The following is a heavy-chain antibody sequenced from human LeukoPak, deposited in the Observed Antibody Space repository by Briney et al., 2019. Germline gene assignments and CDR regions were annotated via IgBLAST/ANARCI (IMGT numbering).Heavy chain of an antibody. J-gene: IGHJ4*02. D-gene: IGHD3-22*01. CDR3: ARQYYHDSSGYPFDY. V-gene: IGHV3-30-3*01. CDR2: ISYDGSNK. Sequence: GGSLRLSCAASGFTFSSYAMHWVRQAPGKGLEWVAVISYDGSNKYYADSVKGRFTISRGNSKSTLYLQMNSLRAEDTAVYYCARQYYHDSSGYPFDYWGQGTLVTVSS. CDR1: GFTFSSYA.